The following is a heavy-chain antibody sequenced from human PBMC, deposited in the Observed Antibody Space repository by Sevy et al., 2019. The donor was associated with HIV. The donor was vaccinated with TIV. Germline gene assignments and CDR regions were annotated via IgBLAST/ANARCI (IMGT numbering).Heavy chain of an antibody. Sequence: GGSLRLSCAASGFTFSSYAMRWVRQAPGKGLEWVSTIVASGGSTYSANSGKGRFTISRDNSKNTLYLQLNSLRAEDTAVYYCAKDYSGATDAVDIWGQGTMVTVSS. V-gene: IGHV3-23*01. J-gene: IGHJ3*02. CDR3: AKDYSGATDAVDI. D-gene: IGHD1-26*01. CDR1: GFTFSSYA. CDR2: IVASGGST.